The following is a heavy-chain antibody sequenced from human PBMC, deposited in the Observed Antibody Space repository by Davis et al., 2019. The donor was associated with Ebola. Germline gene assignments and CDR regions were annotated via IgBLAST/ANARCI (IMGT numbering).Heavy chain of an antibody. Sequence: GGSLRLSCAASGFTFSSYGMHWVRQAPGKGLEWVAVISYDGSNKYYADSVKGRFTISRDNSKNTLYLQMNSLRAEDTAVYYCARERWIQLWLRYFDLWGRGTLVTVSS. CDR1: GFTFSSYG. CDR2: ISYDGSNK. J-gene: IGHJ2*01. CDR3: ARERWIQLWLRYFDL. V-gene: IGHV3-30*03. D-gene: IGHD5-18*01.